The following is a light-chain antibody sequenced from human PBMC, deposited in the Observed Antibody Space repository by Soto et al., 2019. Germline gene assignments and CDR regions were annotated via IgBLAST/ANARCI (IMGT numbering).Light chain of an antibody. CDR3: EHMLW. J-gene: IGKJ3*01. CDR2: DAS. Sequence: DIQMTQSPSTLSGSVGDRVTITCRASQTISSWLAWYQQKPGKAPKVLIFDASSLKTGVPSRFSGSGSGTEFTLNISKLEVEEMGGYGCEHMLWFGLGTKVDIK. V-gene: IGKV1-5*01. CDR1: QTISSW.